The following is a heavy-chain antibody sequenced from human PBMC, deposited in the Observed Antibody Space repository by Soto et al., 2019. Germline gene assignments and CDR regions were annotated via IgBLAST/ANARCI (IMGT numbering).Heavy chain of an antibody. V-gene: IGHV3-33*01. J-gene: IGHJ6*02. D-gene: IGHD3-16*01. CDR2: IWDDGSNK. CDR1: GFTFSLYG. CDR3: AGGLRGISFYGIDV. Sequence: QVQLVESGGGVVQPGRSLRLSCAASGFTFSLYGMHWVRQAPGKGLEWVAVIWDDGSNKFYADSVKGRFTISRDNSKNTLYLRMISLGDEDTAVYDCAGGLRGISFYGIDVWGQGTTVTVSS.